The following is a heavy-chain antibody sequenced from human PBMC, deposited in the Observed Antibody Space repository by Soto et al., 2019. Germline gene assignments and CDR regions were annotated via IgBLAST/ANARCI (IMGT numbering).Heavy chain of an antibody. Sequence: QVQLVQSGAEVKKPGSSVKVSCKASGGTFSSYAISWVRQAPGQGLEWMGGIIPIFGTANYAQKLQGRVTITADESTSTAYMEVSSLRSEDTAVYYCARDGGPAAIADPERDYYYGMDVWGQGTTVTVSS. V-gene: IGHV1-69*01. D-gene: IGHD2-2*01. J-gene: IGHJ6*02. CDR1: GGTFSSYA. CDR2: IIPIFGTA. CDR3: ARDGGPAAIADPERDYYYGMDV.